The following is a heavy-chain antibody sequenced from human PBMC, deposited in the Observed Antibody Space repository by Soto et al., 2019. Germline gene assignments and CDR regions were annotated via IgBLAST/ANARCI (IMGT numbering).Heavy chain of an antibody. CDR2: RWYDGINK. V-gene: IGHV3-33*01. D-gene: IGHD3-10*01. CDR3: ARRISGAPDTWFDP. CDR1: GVTFSSYG. J-gene: IGHJ5*02. Sequence: GGSLRLSCAASGVTFSSYGMHWVRQAPGKGLEWVAVRWYDGINKYYADPVKGRFTISRDNSNNTLYLQMNSLRDEDPDVYYCARRISGAPDTWFDPWGQGTLVTVSS.